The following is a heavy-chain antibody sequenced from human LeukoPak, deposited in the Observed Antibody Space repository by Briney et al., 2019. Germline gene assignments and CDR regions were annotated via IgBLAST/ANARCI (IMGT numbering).Heavy chain of an antibody. D-gene: IGHD2-21*01. CDR3: ARDMWRDPAY. V-gene: IGHV3-30-3*01. J-gene: IGHJ4*02. CDR2: ISYDGSNK. Sequence: GGSLRLSCAASGFTFSSYAMHWVRQAPGKGLEWVAVISYDGSNKYYADSVKGRFTISRDNSKNTLYLQMNSLRAEDTAVYYCARDMWRDPAYWGQGTLVTVSS. CDR1: GFTFSSYA.